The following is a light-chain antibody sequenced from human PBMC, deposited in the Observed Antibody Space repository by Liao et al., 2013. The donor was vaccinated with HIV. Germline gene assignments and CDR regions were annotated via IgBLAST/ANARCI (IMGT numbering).Light chain of an antibody. CDR2: KDS. J-gene: IGLJ3*02. Sequence: SYELTQPPSVSVAPGKTARITCGGKNIGSKSVHWYQQKPGQAPVLLIYKDSERPSGIPERFSGSSSGTTVTLTISGVQAEDEADYYCQSADSSGTCPVFGGGTELTVL. CDR3: QSADSSGTCPV. V-gene: IGLV3-25*03. CDR1: NIGSKS.